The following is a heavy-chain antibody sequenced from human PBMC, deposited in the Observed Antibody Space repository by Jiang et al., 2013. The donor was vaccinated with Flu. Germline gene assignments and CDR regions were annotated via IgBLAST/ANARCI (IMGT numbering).Heavy chain of an antibody. V-gene: IGHV3-9*01. J-gene: IGHJ6*02. Sequence: NIGYADSVKGRFTISRDNAKNSLHLQMNSLRAEDTALYFCGTWGFYYGMDVWGQGTTVTVSS. CDR2: NI. D-gene: IGHD3-10*01. CDR3: GTWGFYYGMDV.